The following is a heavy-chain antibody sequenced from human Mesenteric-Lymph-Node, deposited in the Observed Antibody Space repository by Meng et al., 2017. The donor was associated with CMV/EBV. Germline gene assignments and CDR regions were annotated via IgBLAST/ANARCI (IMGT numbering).Heavy chain of an antibody. CDR2: INPNSDGT. D-gene: IGHD1-7*01. CDR1: GYTFTSYD. V-gene: IGHV1-2*02. CDR3: ARVRRPGTTGFDDALEI. J-gene: IGHJ3*02. Sequence: ASVKVSCKASGYTFTSYDINWVRQAPGQGLEWMGWINPNSDGTSYAQKFQGRVTMTRDTSINTAYMELTSLKSDDTALYYCARVRRPGTTGFDDALEIWGQGTVVTVSS.